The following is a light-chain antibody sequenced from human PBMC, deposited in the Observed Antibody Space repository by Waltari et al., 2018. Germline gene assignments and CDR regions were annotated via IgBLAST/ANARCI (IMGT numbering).Light chain of an antibody. Sequence: IQMTQSPSTLSASAGDRVVITCRAGQSVNTWLAWYQQRPGKAPNLLIYRASSLQSGVPSRFSGRGSGTEFTLTINSLQPDDFASYYCQQYNSFPWTFGQGTKVEIK. J-gene: IGKJ1*01. V-gene: IGKV1-5*03. CDR3: QQYNSFPWT. CDR1: QSVNTW. CDR2: RAS.